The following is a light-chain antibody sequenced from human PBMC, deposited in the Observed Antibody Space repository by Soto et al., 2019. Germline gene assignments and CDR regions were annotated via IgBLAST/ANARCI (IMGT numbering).Light chain of an antibody. CDR1: SSNIGSNY. J-gene: IGLJ1*01. V-gene: IGLV1-47*02. CDR3: AARNNNRSGYL. CDR2: SNN. Sequence: QSVLTQPPSASGTPGQRVTISCSGSSSNIGSNYVYWYQQLPGTAPKLPIYSNNQRPSGVPDRYCGSKSGTSASLATRGLGSRDEAEFYWAARNNNRSGYLFGTGTKLTVL.